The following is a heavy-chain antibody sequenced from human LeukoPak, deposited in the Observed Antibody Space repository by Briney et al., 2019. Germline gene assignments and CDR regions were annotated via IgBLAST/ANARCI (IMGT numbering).Heavy chain of an antibody. CDR2: IYHSGST. CDR1: GYSISSGYY. V-gene: IGHV4-38-2*01. J-gene: IGHJ4*02. D-gene: IGHD4-17*01. Sequence: SETLSLTCAVSGYSISSGYYWGWIRQPPGKGLEWIGSIYHSGSTYYNPSLKSRVTISADTSKNQFSLKLSSVTAADTAVYYCAREGDYGDYVLDYWGQGTLVTVSS. CDR3: AREGDYGDYVLDY.